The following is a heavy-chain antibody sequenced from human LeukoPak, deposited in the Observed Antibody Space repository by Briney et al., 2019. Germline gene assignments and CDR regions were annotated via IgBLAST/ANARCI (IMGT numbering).Heavy chain of an antibody. J-gene: IGHJ3*02. CDR2: IYYSGST. Sequence: NSSETLSLTCTVSGGSISSSDYYWSWIRQPPGKGLEWIGYIYYSGSTSYNPSLKSRVTISVDTSKNQFSLKLTSVTAADTAVYYCARGFDAHNAFDIWGQGTMVTVSS. CDR3: ARGFDAHNAFDI. V-gene: IGHV4-30-4*01. CDR1: GGSISSSDYY. D-gene: IGHD3-9*01.